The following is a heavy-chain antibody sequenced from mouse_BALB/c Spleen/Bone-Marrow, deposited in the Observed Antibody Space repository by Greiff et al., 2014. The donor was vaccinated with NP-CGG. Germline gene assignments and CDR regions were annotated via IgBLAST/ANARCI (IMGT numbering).Heavy chain of an antibody. CDR3: ARHQRYYAMDY. CDR2: ISSGGSNT. J-gene: IGHJ4*01. V-gene: IGHV5-6*02. Sequence: DVKLVESGGDLVKPGGSLKLSCAAPGFTFSSYGMSWGRQTPDKRLEWVATISSGGSNTYYPDSVKGRFTISRDNAKNTLYLQMSSLKSEDTAMYYCARHQRYYAMDYWGQGTSVTVSS. CDR1: GFTFSSYG.